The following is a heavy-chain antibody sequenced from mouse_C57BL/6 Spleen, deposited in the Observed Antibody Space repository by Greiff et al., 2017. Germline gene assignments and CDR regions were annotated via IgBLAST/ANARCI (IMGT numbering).Heavy chain of an antibody. D-gene: IGHD2-4*01. V-gene: IGHV3-6*01. J-gene: IGHJ4*01. CDR3: ARITHYDYDGGAMDY. CDR1: GYSITSGYY. Sequence: VQLQQSGPGLVKPSQSLSLTCSVTGYSITSGYYWNWIRQFPGNKLEWMGYISYDGSNNYNPSLKNRISITRDTSKNQFFLKLNSVTTEDTATYYCARITHYDYDGGAMDYWGQGTSVTVSS. CDR2: ISYDGSN.